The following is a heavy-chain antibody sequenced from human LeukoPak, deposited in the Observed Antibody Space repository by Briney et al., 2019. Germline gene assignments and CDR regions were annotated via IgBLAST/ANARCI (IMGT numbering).Heavy chain of an antibody. V-gene: IGHV1-69*06. CDR1: GYTFTSYD. J-gene: IGHJ4*02. CDR3: ARDEQVDMATIISD. CDR2: IIPIFRTA. Sequence: SVKVSCKASGYTFTSYDINWVRQATGQGLEWMGGIIPIFRTANYAQKFQGRVAITADKSTSTAYMELSSLRSEDTAVYYCARDEQVDMATIISDWGQGTLVTVSS. D-gene: IGHD5-24*01.